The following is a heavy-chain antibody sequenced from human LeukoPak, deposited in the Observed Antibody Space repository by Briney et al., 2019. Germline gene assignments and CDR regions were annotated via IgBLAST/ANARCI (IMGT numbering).Heavy chain of an antibody. CDR2: IYYSGST. J-gene: IGHJ5*02. D-gene: IGHD2-15*01. Sequence: SETLSLTCTVSGGSISSYYWSWIRQPPGKGLEWIGYIYYSGSTNYNPSLKSRVTISVDTSKNQFSLKLSSVTAADTAVYYCARGGAVVVVVAATPHWFDPWGQGTLVTVSS. CDR1: GGSISSYY. V-gene: IGHV4-59*08. CDR3: ARGGAVVVVVAATPHWFDP.